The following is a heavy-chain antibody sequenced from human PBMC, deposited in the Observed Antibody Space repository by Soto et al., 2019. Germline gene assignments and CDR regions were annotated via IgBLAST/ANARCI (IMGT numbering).Heavy chain of an antibody. CDR1: GGSISSYY. CDR2: IYYSGST. J-gene: IGHJ5*02. Sequence: QVQLQESGPGLVKPSETLSLTCTVSGGSISSYYWSWIRQPPGKGLEWIGYIYYSGSTNYNPSLKCRVTISVDTSKNQFSRKLSSVTAADTAVYYCARQGYSSGWYAWFDPWGQGTLVTVSS. CDR3: ARQGYSSGWYAWFDP. D-gene: IGHD6-19*01. V-gene: IGHV4-59*08.